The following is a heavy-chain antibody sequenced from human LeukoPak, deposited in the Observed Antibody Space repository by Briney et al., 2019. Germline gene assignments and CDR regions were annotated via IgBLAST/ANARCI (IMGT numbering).Heavy chain of an antibody. V-gene: IGHV4-39*07. Sequence: PSETLSLTCTVSGGSISSSSYYWGWIRQPPGKGLEWIGSIYYSGSTYYNPSLKSRVTISVDTSKNQFSLKLSSVTAADTAVYCCARDSEMATINWGQGTLVTVSS. J-gene: IGHJ4*02. CDR1: GGSISSSSYY. D-gene: IGHD5-24*01. CDR2: IYYSGST. CDR3: ARDSEMATIN.